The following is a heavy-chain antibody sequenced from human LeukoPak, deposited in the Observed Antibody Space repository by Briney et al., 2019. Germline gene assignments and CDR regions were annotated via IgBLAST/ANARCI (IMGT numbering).Heavy chain of an antibody. CDR3: VAMVTRGYFDY. D-gene: IGHD5-18*01. CDR1: GFTFSSYS. Sequence: GGSLRLSCAASGFTFSSYSMNWVRQAPGKGLVWVSRINSDGSIRTNADSVKDRFTISRDNAKNTLYLQVNSLRVEDTAVYYCVAMVTRGYFDYWGQGTLVTVSS. CDR2: INSDGSIR. J-gene: IGHJ4*02. V-gene: IGHV3-74*01.